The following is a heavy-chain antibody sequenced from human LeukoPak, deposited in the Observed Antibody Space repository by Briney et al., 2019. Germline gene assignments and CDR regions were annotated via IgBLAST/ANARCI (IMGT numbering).Heavy chain of an antibody. D-gene: IGHD3-22*01. Sequence: GESLKISCKGSGYSFTSYWIGWVRQMPGKGLEWMGIIYPGDSDTRYSPSFQGQVTISADKSISTAYLQWSSLKASDTAMYYCARQLDYYDSSGYYDYWGQGTLITVSS. J-gene: IGHJ4*02. V-gene: IGHV5-51*01. CDR3: ARQLDYYDSSGYYDY. CDR1: GYSFTSYW. CDR2: IYPGDSDT.